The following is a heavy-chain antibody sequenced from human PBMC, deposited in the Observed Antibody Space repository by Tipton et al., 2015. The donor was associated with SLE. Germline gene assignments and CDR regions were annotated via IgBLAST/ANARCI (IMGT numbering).Heavy chain of an antibody. Sequence: SLRLSCTASGFTFGDYAMSWVRQAPGKGLEWVGFIRSKAYGGTTEYAASVKGRFTISRDDSKSIAYLQMNSLKTEDTAVYYCTRVATIPVGAFDIWGQGTMVTVSS. CDR2: IRSKAYGGTT. J-gene: IGHJ3*02. D-gene: IGHD5-12*01. CDR1: GFTFGDYA. V-gene: IGHV3-49*04. CDR3: TRVATIPVGAFDI.